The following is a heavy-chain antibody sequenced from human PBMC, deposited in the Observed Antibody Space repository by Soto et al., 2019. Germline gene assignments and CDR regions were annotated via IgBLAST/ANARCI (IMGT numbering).Heavy chain of an antibody. V-gene: IGHV3-48*02. D-gene: IGHD3-3*01. CDR2: ISSSSSTI. CDR1: GFTFSSNS. Sequence: EVQVVESGGGLVQPGGSLRLSCAASGFTFSSNSMNWVRQAPGKGLEWISYISSSSSTIYADSVKGRFTISTDSAKNSLYLQMNRLRDEGTAVYYWARVIWSGHLTSDLWGQGTLVTVSS. J-gene: IGHJ5*02. CDR3: ARVIWSGHLTSDL.